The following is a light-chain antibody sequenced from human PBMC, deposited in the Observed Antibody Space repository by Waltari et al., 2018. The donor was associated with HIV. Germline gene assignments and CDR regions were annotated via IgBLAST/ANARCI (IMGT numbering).Light chain of an antibody. CDR1: QSVNNNY. J-gene: IGKJ2*01. Sequence: IILTQSPGTLSLSPGERATISCRASQSVNNNYLAWYQQKPGQAPRRLIYGASSRATGIPDRFSGSGSGTDFTLTISRLEPEDFAVYYCHLFLTIPGYTCGQGTKLEI. CDR2: GAS. V-gene: IGKV3-20*01. CDR3: HLFLTIPGYT.